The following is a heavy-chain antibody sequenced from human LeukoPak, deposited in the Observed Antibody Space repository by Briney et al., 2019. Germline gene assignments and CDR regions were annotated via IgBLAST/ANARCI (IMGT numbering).Heavy chain of an antibody. CDR3: TTDPQSRFLWFGEFIDY. V-gene: IGHV3-15*01. Sequence: PGGSLRLSCAASGFTFSNAWMSWVRQAPGKGLEWVGLIKSKTDGGTTDYAPPVKGRFTISRDDSKNTLYLQMNSLKTEDTAVYYCTTDPQSRFLWFGEFIDYWGQGTLVTVSS. D-gene: IGHD3-10*01. CDR2: IKSKTDGGTT. CDR1: GFTFSNAW. J-gene: IGHJ4*02.